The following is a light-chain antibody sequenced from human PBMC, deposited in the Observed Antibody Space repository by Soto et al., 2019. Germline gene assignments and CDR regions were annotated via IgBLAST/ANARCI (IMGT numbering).Light chain of an antibody. J-gene: IGLJ1*01. CDR3: SSHAGSNAFYV. CDR1: SSDIGAYDY. Sequence: QSVLTQPASVSGSPGQSITISCTGTSSDIGAYDYVSWYQQNPGRVPKLIIHEVTNRPSGVSDRFSGSKSGNTASLTISGLQTEDEADYYCSSHAGSNAFYVFGTGTKVTVL. CDR2: EVT. V-gene: IGLV2-14*01.